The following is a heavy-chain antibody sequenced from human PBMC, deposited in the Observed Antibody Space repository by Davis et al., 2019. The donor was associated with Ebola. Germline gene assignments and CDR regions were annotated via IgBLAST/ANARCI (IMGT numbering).Heavy chain of an antibody. Sequence: ASVKVSCKASGYTFTSYGISWVRQAPGQGLEWMGWISAYNGNTNYAQKLQGRVTMTTDTSTSTAYMELRSLRSEDTAVYYCARTDCTGGVCYTRGMDVWGQGTTVTVSS. J-gene: IGHJ6*02. V-gene: IGHV1-18*01. CDR2: ISAYNGNT. CDR3: ARTDCTGGVCYTRGMDV. CDR1: GYTFTSYG. D-gene: IGHD2-8*02.